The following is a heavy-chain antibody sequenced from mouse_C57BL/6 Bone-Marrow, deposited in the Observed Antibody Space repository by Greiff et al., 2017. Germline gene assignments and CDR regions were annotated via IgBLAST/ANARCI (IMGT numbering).Heavy chain of an antibody. D-gene: IGHD2-1*01. Sequence: QVQLQQPGTELVKPGASVKLSCKASGYTFTSYWMHWVKQRPGQGLEWIGNINPSNGGPNYNEKFKSKATLTVDTSSSTAYMQPSSLTSEDSAVYYGARKILLWHWYVDVWGTGTAVTVTS. CDR1: GYTFTSYW. CDR3: ARKILLWHWYVDV. CDR2: INPSNGGP. J-gene: IGHJ1*03. V-gene: IGHV1-53*01.